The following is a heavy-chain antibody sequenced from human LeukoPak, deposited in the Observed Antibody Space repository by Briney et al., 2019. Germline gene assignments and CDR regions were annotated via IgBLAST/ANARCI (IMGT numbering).Heavy chain of an antibody. D-gene: IGHD3-22*01. CDR3: ARDYYDSSDYYAPLDY. V-gene: IGHV3-33*01. CDR2: IWYDGSNK. CDR1: GFTFSSYG. Sequence: GGSLRLSCAASGFTFSSYGMHWVRQAPGKGLEWVAVIWYDGSNKYYADSVKGRFTISRDNSKNTLYLQMNSLRAEDTAVYYCARDYYDSSDYYAPLDYWGQGTLVTVSS. J-gene: IGHJ4*02.